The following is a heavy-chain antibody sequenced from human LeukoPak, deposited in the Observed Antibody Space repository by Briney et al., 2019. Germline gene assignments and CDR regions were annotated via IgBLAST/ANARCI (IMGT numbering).Heavy chain of an antibody. CDR2: IKQDGSEK. CDR3: ARLGPVNKDHYIDV. D-gene: IGHD4-17*01. CDR1: GFTFSSYW. Sequence: PGGSLRLSCAASGFTFSSYWMSWVRQAPGKGLEWVANIKQDGSEKYYVDSVKGRFTISRDNAKNSLYLQMNSLGAEDTAVYFCARLGPVNKDHYIDVGGKGTTVTISS. J-gene: IGHJ6*03. V-gene: IGHV3-7*01.